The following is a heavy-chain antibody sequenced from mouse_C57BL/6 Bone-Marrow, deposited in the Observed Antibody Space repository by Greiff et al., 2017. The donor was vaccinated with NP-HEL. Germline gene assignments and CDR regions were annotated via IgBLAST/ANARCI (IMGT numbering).Heavy chain of an antibody. CDR3: ARSITTVEYGAMDY. D-gene: IGHD1-1*01. CDR1: GYTFTSYG. V-gene: IGHV1-81*01. Sequence: QVHVKQSGAELARPGASVKLSCKASGYTFTSYGISWVKQRTGQGLEWIGEIYPRSGNTYYNEKFKGKATLTADKSSSTAYMELRSLTSEDSAVYFCARSITTVEYGAMDYWGQGTSVTVSS. J-gene: IGHJ4*01. CDR2: IYPRSGNT.